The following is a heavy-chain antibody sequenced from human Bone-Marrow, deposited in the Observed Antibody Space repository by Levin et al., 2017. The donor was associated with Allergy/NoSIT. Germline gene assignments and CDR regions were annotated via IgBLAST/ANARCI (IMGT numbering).Heavy chain of an antibody. CDR1: GGSISSYY. D-gene: IGHD6-13*01. J-gene: IGHJ4*02. CDR2: IYYSGST. Sequence: SQTLSLTCTVSGGSISSYYWSWIRQPPGKGLEWIGYIYYSGSTNYNPSLKSRVTISVDTSKNQFSLKLSSVTAADTAVYYCARTDSSSWDDQIYFDYWGQGTLVTVSS. CDR3: ARTDSSSWDDQIYFDY. V-gene: IGHV4-59*01.